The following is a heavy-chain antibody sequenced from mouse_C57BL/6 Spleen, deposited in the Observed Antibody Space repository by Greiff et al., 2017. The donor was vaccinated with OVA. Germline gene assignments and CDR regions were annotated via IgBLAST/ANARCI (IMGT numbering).Heavy chain of an antibody. J-gene: IGHJ3*01. CDR2: IDPEDGDT. CDR1: GFNIKDYY. V-gene: IGHV14-1*01. CDR3: TRAYYSSTGFAY. D-gene: IGHD2-5*01. Sequence: EVQLQQSGAELVRPGASVKLSCTASGFNIKDYYMHWVKQRPEQGLEWIGRIDPEDGDTAYAPKFQGKATMTADTSSNTAYLQLSSLTSEDTAVYYCTRAYYSSTGFAYWGQGTLVTVSA.